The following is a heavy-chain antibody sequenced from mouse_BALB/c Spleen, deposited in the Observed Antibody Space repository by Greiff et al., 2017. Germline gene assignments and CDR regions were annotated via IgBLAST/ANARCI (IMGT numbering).Heavy chain of an antibody. D-gene: IGHD2-2*01. CDR1: GFAFSSYD. V-gene: IGHV5-12-1*01. CDR2: ISSGGGST. Sequence: EVMLVESGGGLVKPGGSLKLSCAASGFAFSSYDMSWVRQTPEKRLEWVAYISSGGGSTYYPDTVKGRFTISRDNAKNTLYLQMSSLKSEDTAMYYCARHEGSFGYDDGAWFAYWGQGTLVTVSA. J-gene: IGHJ3*01. CDR3: ARHEGSFGYDDGAWFAY.